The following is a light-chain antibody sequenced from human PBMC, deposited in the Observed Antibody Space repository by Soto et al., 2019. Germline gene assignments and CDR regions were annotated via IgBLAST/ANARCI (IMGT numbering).Light chain of an antibody. CDR1: QNIYSN. Sequence: IVMTQSPATLSVSPGERVTLSCRASQNIYSNIAWYQQRPGQAPRLLIYRASTRATGVPARFSGSGSGTEFTLTISSLQAEDSAVYFCQQYNNWPTWTFGQGTKVEIK. J-gene: IGKJ1*01. CDR3: QQYNNWPTWT. CDR2: RAS. V-gene: IGKV3-15*01.